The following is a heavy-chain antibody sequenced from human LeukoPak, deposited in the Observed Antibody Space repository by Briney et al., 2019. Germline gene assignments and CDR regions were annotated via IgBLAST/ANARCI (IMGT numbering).Heavy chain of an antibody. Sequence: GASVKVSCKASGYTFTSYGISWVRQAPGQGLEWMGWISAYNGNTNYAQKLQGRVTMTTDTSTSTAYMELRSLRAEDTAVYYCARDPYNGYYDGSGSSKFDYWGQGTLVTVSS. J-gene: IGHJ4*02. CDR3: ARDPYNGYYDGSGSSKFDY. D-gene: IGHD3-10*01. CDR2: ISAYNGNT. V-gene: IGHV1-18*01. CDR1: GYTFTSYG.